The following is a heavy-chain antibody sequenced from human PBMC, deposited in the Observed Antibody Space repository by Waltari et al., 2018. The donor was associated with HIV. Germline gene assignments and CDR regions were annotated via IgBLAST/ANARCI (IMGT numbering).Heavy chain of an antibody. J-gene: IGHJ4*02. Sequence: QVQLQESGPGLVKPSATLSLTCTVSGRSISSYYWSWIRPPPVKRLEWIGYISYSWSTNHHPSLKCRVTITVDTSKHQFSLKLSSVTAADTAVYYCAGHGGYSSPLGYWGQGTLVTVSS. CDR1: GRSISSYY. CDR3: AGHGGYSSPLGY. D-gene: IGHD6-13*01. CDR2: ISYSWST. V-gene: IGHV4-59*08.